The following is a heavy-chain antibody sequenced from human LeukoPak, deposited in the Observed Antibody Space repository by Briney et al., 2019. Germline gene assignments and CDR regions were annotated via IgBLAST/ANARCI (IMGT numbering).Heavy chain of an antibody. CDR3: AKGSAALVLRPYYFDY. CDR1: GFTFSSYA. D-gene: IGHD5-18*01. Sequence: GGSLRLSCAASGFTFSSYAMSWVRQAPGKGLEWVSAISGSGSSTYYADSVKGRFTMSRDNSKNTLYLQMNSLRAEDTAVYYCAKGSAALVLRPYYFDYWGQGTLVTVSS. CDR2: ISGSGSST. V-gene: IGHV3-23*01. J-gene: IGHJ4*02.